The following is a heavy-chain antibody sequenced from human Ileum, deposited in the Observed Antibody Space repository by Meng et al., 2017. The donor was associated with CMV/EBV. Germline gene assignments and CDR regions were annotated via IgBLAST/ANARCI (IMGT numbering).Heavy chain of an antibody. Sequence: LVQSGAWVKRHGASLEASFKPSGASLNSSYMHWVRQAPGQGLEWLGIINPSAGSTTYAQRFQGRVPMTGATSTSTFYMELSSLRSEDTAVYYCARLCNMNSYDYWGQGTLVTVSS. D-gene: IGHD2/OR15-2a*01. CDR3: ARLCNMNSYDY. CDR2: INPSAGST. CDR1: GASLNSSY. V-gene: IGHV1-46*02. J-gene: IGHJ4*02.